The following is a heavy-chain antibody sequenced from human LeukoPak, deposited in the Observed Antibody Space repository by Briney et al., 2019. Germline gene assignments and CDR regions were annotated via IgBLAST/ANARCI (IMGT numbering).Heavy chain of an antibody. CDR1: GGPINNYY. CDR3: ARSFNNWFDP. Sequence: SETLSLTCTVSGGPINNYYWSWIRQPPGKGLEWIGNIYHSGSTNYTPSLKSRVTISVDTSKNQFSLKLSSVTAADTAVYYCARSFNNWFDPWGQGTLVTVSS. V-gene: IGHV4-59*08. CDR2: IYHSGST. J-gene: IGHJ5*02.